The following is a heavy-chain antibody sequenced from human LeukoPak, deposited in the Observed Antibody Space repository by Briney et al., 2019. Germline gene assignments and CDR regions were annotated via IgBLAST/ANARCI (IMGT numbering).Heavy chain of an antibody. J-gene: IGHJ4*02. Sequence: ASVKVSCKTSGYNFASYTMHWLRQAPGQSPEWMGSINGDNGNTKYSEKFQGRVTFTRDTSASSAYMELSRLRSEDTAVYYCARSSSGTYHYWAQGTLVTVSS. D-gene: IGHD3-10*01. V-gene: IGHV1-3*01. CDR2: INGDNGNT. CDR3: ARSSSGTYHY. CDR1: GYNFASYT.